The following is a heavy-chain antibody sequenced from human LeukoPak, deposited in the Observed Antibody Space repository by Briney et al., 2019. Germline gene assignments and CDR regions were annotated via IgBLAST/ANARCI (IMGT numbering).Heavy chain of an antibody. D-gene: IGHD3-16*01. CDR2: SKSNADGGTS. V-gene: IGHV3-15*01. J-gene: IGHJ4*02. CDR3: TAGGGGTYSSDY. Sequence: GGSLRLSCTASGFSFSEVWMIWVRQAPGKGLEWVGRSKSNADGGTSDYAAPGQGRFTISRDDSKKALFLQMSSLEVEDTAVYFCTAGGGGTYSSDYWGQGTLVTVAS. CDR1: GFSFSEVW.